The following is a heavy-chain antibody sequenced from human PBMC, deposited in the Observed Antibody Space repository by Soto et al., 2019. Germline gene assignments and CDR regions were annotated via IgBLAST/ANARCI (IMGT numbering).Heavy chain of an antibody. CDR2: IIPILGIA. CDR3: ALWGDLNARASSGWSKNAFDI. D-gene: IGHD6-19*01. J-gene: IGHJ3*02. CDR1: GGTFSSYT. V-gene: IGHV1-69*02. Sequence: QVQLVQSGAEVKKPGSSVKVSCKASGGTFSSYTISWVRQAPGQGLEWMGRIIPILGIANYAQKFQGRVTITADKSTSKAYMELSSLRSEDTAVYYCALWGDLNARASSGWSKNAFDIWGQGTMVTVSS.